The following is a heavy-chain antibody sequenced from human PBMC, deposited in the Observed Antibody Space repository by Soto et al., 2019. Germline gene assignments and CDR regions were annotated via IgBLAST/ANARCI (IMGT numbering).Heavy chain of an antibody. CDR1: GYTFTTYY. J-gene: IGHJ4*02. Sequence: QVQLVQSGAEVEKPGASLSVSCKASGYTFTTYYLHWVRQAPGQGLEWMGMIDPSGGKTNYAQKFHGRVTMTRDTSTSTVYMDLTSLRSEDTAVYYRARELGGGYFDYWGQGTLVTVSS. D-gene: IGHD3-16*01. V-gene: IGHV1-46*01. CDR2: IDPSGGKT. CDR3: ARELGGGYFDY.